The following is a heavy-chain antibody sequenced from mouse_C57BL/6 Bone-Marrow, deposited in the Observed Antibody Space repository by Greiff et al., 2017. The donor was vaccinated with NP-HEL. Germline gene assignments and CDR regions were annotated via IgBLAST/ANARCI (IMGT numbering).Heavy chain of an antibody. CDR3: EGFPYWYFDV. CDR1: GYTFTSYG. J-gene: IGHJ1*03. Sequence: VQLQQSGAELARPGASVKLSCKASGYTFTSYGISWVKQRTGQGLEWIGEIYPRSGNTYYNAKFKGKATLTADKSSSTAYMELRSLTSEDSAVYFCEGFPYWYFDVWGTGTTVTVSS. CDR2: IYPRSGNT. V-gene: IGHV1-81*01.